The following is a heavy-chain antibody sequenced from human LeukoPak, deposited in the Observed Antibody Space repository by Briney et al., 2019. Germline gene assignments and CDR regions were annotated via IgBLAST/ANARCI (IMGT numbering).Heavy chain of an antibody. V-gene: IGHV4-38-2*02. J-gene: IGHJ4*02. D-gene: IGHD5-24*01. CDR2: IYHSGST. Sequence: PSETLSLTCTVSGYSISSGYYWGWIRQPPGKGLEWIGSIYHSGSTYYNPSLKSRVTISVDTSKNQFSLKLSSVTAADTAVYYCARGDGYRSRHFDYWGQGTLVTVSS. CDR3: ARGDGYRSRHFDY. CDR1: GYSISSGYY.